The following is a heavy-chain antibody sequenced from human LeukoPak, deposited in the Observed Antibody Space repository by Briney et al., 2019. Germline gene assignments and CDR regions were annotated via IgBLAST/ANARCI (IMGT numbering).Heavy chain of an antibody. V-gene: IGHV3-30*02. J-gene: IGHJ5*02. CDR2: IRYDGSNK. D-gene: IGHD6-19*01. CDR3: ARDFLGGVAVARNWFDP. CDR1: GFTFSSYG. Sequence: GGSMRLSCAASGFTFSSYGMHWVRQAPGKGLEWVAFIRYDGSNKYYADSVKGRFTISRDNSKNTLYLQMNSLRAEATAVYYCARDFLGGVAVARNWFDPWGQGTLVTVSS.